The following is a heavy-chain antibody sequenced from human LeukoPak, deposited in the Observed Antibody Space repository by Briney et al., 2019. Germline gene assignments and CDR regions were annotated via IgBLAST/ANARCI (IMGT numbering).Heavy chain of an antibody. CDR3: ARVEGCGGDCYTFDY. CDR1: GFTFSSYS. D-gene: IGHD2-21*01. J-gene: IGHJ4*02. CDR2: ISSSSSTI. Sequence: GGSLRLSCAASGFTFSSYSMNWVRQAPGKGLEWVSYISSSSSTIYYADSVKGRFTISRDNSKNTLYLQMNSLRAEDTAVYYCARVEGCGGDCYTFDYWGQGTLVTVSS. V-gene: IGHV3-48*01.